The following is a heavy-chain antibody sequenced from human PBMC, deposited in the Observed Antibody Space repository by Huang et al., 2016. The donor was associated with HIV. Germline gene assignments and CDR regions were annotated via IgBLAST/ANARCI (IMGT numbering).Heavy chain of an antibody. J-gene: IGHJ4*02. Sequence: QLQLQESGPGLVRPSETLSLICTVSGGSITDSNYYWGWIRQPPGKGLEWIGRIYYSGDTDYNPSRKSRVTRSVDTSKNRFSLDIRSVAVADTAIYYCARHFGSWSGYFDSWGQGTLVPVSS. CDR2: IYYSGDT. CDR1: GGSITDSNYY. V-gene: IGHV4-39*01. D-gene: IGHD3-10*01. CDR3: ARHFGSWSGYFDS.